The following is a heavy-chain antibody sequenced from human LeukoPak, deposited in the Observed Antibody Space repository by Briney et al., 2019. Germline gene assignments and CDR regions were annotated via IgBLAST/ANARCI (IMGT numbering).Heavy chain of an antibody. J-gene: IGHJ4*02. Sequence: SETLSLTCTVSGGSISSHFWSWIRQPPGKGQEWIGYIYYSGSTNYNPSLKSRVTISVDTFKNQFSLKLSSVTAADTAVYYCARGHGGKGFDYWAREPWSPSPQ. D-gene: IGHD4-23*01. CDR1: GGSISSHF. V-gene: IGHV4-59*11. CDR3: ARGHGGKGFDY. CDR2: IYYSGST.